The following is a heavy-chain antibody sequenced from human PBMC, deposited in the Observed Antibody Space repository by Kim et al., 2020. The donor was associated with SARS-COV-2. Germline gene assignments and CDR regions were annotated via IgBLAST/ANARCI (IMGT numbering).Heavy chain of an antibody. V-gene: IGHV4-59*08. J-gene: IGHJ6*03. CDR2: IYYSGST. Sequence: SETLSLTCTVSGGSISSYYWSWIRQPPGKGLEWIGYIYYSGSTNYNPSLKSRVTISVDTSKNQFSLKLSSVTAADTAVYYCARFKYYYYYMDVWGKGTTVTVSS. CDR3: ARFKYYYYYMDV. CDR1: GGSISSYY.